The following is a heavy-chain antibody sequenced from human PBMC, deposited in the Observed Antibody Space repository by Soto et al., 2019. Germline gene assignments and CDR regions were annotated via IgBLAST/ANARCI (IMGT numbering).Heavy chain of an antibody. CDR1: GCSISSGDYY. V-gene: IGHV4-30-4*01. D-gene: IGHD4-17*01. J-gene: IGHJ4*02. CDR2: IYYSGST. CDR3: ARYGDYDY. Sequence: SETLSLTCTVSGCSISSGDYYWGWIRQPPGKGLEWIGYIYYSGSTYYNPSLKSRVTISVDTSKNQFSLKLSSVTAADTAVYYCARYGDYDYWGQGTLVTVSS.